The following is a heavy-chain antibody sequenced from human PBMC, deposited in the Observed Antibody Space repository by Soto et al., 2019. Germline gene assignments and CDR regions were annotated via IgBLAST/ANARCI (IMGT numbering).Heavy chain of an antibody. Sequence: ASVKVSCKASGYTFTSYGISWVRQAPGQGLEWIGWISAYNGNTNYAQKLQGRVTMTTDTSTSTAYMELRSLRSDDTAVYYCARRVFGTFYDSSGYYFDYWGQGTLVTVSS. V-gene: IGHV1-18*01. CDR3: ARRVFGTFYDSSGYYFDY. CDR2: ISAYNGNT. CDR1: GYTFTSYG. J-gene: IGHJ4*02. D-gene: IGHD3-22*01.